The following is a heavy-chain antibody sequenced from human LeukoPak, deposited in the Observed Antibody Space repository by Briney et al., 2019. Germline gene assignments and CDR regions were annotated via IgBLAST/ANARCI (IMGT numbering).Heavy chain of an antibody. Sequence: GGSLRLSCAASGFTVSGNYMTWVRQAPGKGLEWVSLIYSGGSTYYADSVKGRFTISRDNSKNTLYLQMNSLRAEDTAVYYCARVYSSSWYYYYMDVWGKGTTVTVSS. CDR3: ARVYSSSWYYYYMDV. D-gene: IGHD6-13*01. J-gene: IGHJ6*03. CDR1: GFTVSGNY. CDR2: IYSGGST. V-gene: IGHV3-53*01.